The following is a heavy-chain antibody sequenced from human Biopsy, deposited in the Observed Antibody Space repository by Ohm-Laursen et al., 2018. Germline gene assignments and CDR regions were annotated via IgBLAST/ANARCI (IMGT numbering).Heavy chain of an antibody. D-gene: IGHD6-19*01. CDR3: ARNTGWYGDLYYFDY. Sequence: VSSVKVSCKASGYSFTSYYMHWARQAPGQGLEWMGMINPSGSTTSYPQIFQGRVTMTRGTSKSTVYMELSSLRSADTAVYFCARNTGWYGDLYYFDYWGQGTLVTVSS. CDR1: GYSFTSYY. CDR2: INPSGSTT. J-gene: IGHJ4*02. V-gene: IGHV1-46*01.